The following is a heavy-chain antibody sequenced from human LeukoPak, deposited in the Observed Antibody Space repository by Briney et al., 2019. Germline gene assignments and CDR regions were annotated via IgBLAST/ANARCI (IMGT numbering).Heavy chain of an antibody. J-gene: IGHJ4*02. CDR1: GGSISSLY. CDR3: ARHRAYSSSSPFDY. V-gene: IGHV4-59*08. CDR2: IYYTGST. D-gene: IGHD6-6*01. Sequence: SETLSLTCSVSGGSISSLYWSWIRQPPGKRLEWIGYIYYTGSTNYNPSLKSRVTMFVDMSKNQFSLRLSSVTAADTAAYYCARHRAYSSSSPFDYWGQGTLVTVSS.